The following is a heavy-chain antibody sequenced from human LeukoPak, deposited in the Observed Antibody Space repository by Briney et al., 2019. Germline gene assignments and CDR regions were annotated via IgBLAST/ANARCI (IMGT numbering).Heavy chain of an antibody. CDR1: GGSFSGYY. CDR2: INHTGST. D-gene: IGHD2-15*01. Sequence: PSETLSLTCAVYGGSFSGYYWSWIRQPPGKGLEWIGEINHTGSTNYNPALKSRVTISVDTSKNQFSLKLSCVTAADTAVYYCASQNRAYCSGGSCYSGYYYYYYMDVWGKGTTVTVSS. V-gene: IGHV4-34*01. J-gene: IGHJ6*03. CDR3: ASQNRAYCSGGSCYSGYYYYYYMDV.